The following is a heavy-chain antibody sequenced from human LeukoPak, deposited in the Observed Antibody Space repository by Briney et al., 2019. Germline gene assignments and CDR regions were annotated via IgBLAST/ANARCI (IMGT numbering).Heavy chain of an antibody. J-gene: IGHJ3*02. CDR3: ARRLGLRWDLQAFDI. CDR2: IIPIFGTA. Sequence: GASVEVSCKASGGTFSSYAISWVRQAPGQGLEWMGGIIPIFGTANYAQKFQGRVTITADKSTSTAYMELSSLRSEDTAVYYCARRLGLRWDLQAFDIWGQGTMVTVPS. CDR1: GGTFSSYA. V-gene: IGHV1-69*06. D-gene: IGHD4-23*01.